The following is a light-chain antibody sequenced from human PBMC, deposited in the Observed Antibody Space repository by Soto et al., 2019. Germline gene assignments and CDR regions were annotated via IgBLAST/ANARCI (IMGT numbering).Light chain of an antibody. Sequence: QCVLPKPPSGPGAPGQRVTIPATGNNSNLGAGYDVHWYQQLPGAAPKLVIFGNRNRPSGVPERFSGSKSGTSASLAITGLQAEDEADYYCQAYDYSLTAFVFGGGTKVTVL. CDR1: NSNLGAGYD. V-gene: IGLV1-40*01. CDR3: QAYDYSLTAFV. CDR2: GNR. J-gene: IGLJ3*02.